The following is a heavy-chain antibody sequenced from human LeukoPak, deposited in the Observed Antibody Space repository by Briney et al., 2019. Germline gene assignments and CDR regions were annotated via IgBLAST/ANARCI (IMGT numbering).Heavy chain of an antibody. D-gene: IGHD3-10*01. V-gene: IGHV3-23*01. CDR2: ISHRGGST. CDR3: AKGGASGSYYNGHYFDH. J-gene: IGHJ4*02. CDR1: GFTFSSYA. Sequence: GGSLRLSCAASGFTFSSYAMTWVGQAPGKGLEGVSAISHRGGSTYYADSVKGRLTIYRENYKNTLYLQMHSLRAEDTAVYYCAKGGASGSYYNGHYFDHWGQGTLVTVSS.